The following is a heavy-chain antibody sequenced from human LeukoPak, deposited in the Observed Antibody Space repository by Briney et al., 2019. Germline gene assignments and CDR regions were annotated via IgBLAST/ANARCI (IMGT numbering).Heavy chain of an antibody. CDR1: GFTFSSYA. CDR3: AKVASNSGRGGAFEM. D-gene: IGHD6-19*01. V-gene: IGHV3-23*01. CDR2: ISGYGVDT. Sequence: GGSLRLSCAASGFTFSSYAMSWVRQAPGKGLEWVSSISGYGVDTYYTDSVKGRFTVSRDNSKNTLFLQMNSLRVENTAIYYCAKVASNSGRGGAFEMWGQGTMVIVSS. J-gene: IGHJ3*02.